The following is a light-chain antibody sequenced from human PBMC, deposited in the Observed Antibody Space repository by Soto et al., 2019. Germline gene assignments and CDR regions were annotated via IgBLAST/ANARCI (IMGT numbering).Light chain of an antibody. V-gene: IGKV3-15*01. Sequence: EIVMTQSPATLSVSPGERATLSCRASQSASRNLAWYQQKPCQAPRLLIYGASTMATAIPARFSGSVSGTEFTLTISSLQFEDFAVYSCQQYNNWPPYTFGKGTKLEIK. CDR2: GAS. J-gene: IGKJ2*01. CDR1: QSASRN. CDR3: QQYNNWPPYT.